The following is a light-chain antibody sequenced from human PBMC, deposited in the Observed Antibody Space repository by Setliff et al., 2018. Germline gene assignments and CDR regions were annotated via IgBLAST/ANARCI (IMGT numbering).Light chain of an antibody. CDR1: SSNIGSHS. CDR3: ATCDDSLNGDV. V-gene: IGLV1-44*01. J-gene: IGLJ1*01. Sequence: KRVTISCSGSSSNIGSHSVSWYQQLPGTAPKLLIYKNCQRSSGVPARFSGSKAGTSASLAISGLQSEDEADYHCATCDDSLNGDVFASGTKVTVL. CDR2: KNC.